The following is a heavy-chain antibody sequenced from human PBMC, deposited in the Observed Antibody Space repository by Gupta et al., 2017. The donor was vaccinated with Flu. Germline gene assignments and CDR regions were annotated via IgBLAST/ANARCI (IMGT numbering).Heavy chain of an antibody. J-gene: IGHJ4*02. CDR3: ARATTACSGGTCYSSRIDY. D-gene: IGHD2-15*01. CDR1: GYTFTSYQ. CDR2: INPTST. Sequence: QVQVVQSGAEVKKPGASVKVSCKASGYTFTSYQMHWVRQAPGQGLEWMGIINPTSTTYAQKFQGRVTMTRDTSTSTVYMELNNLRSADTAVYYCARATTACSGGTCYSSRIDYWGQGTLVTVAS. V-gene: IGHV1-46*01.